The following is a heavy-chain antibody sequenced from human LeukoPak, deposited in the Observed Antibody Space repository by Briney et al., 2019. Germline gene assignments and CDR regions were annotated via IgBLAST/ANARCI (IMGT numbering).Heavy chain of an antibody. CDR3: ARTTGIGDDYYYYMDV. CDR1: GYTFTSYD. V-gene: IGHV1-69*05. Sequence: ASVKVSCKASGYTFTSYDINWVRQATGQGLEWMGGIIPIFGTANYAQKFQGRVTITTDESTSTAYMELSSLRSEDTAVYYCARTTGIGDDYYYYMDVWGKGTTVTVSS. J-gene: IGHJ6*03. D-gene: IGHD1-1*01. CDR2: IIPIFGTA.